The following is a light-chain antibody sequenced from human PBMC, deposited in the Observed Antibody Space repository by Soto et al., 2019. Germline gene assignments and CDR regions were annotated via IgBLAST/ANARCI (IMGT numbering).Light chain of an antibody. CDR3: SSYTSSNTYV. V-gene: IGLV2-14*01. CDR2: EVS. CDR1: SSDVGGYNY. J-gene: IGLJ1*01. Sequence: QSVLTQPASVSGSPGQSITISCTGTSSDVGGYNYVSWYQQHPGKAPKLMIYEVSNRPSRVSNRFSGSKSGNAASLTISGLQAEDEADYYCSSYTSSNTYVFGTGTQLTVL.